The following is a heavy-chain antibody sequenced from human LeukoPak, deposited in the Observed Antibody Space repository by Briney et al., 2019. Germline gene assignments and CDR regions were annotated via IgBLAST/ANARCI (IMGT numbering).Heavy chain of an antibody. D-gene: IGHD2-2*01. CDR1: GYTFTSYD. CDR3: ATDSGYCSSTSCIDGVT. J-gene: IGHJ5*02. Sequence: ASVKVSCKASGYTFTSYDINWVRQATGQGLEWMGWMNPNSGNTGYAQKFQGRVTMTEDTSTDTAYMELSSLRSEDTAVYYCATDSGYCSSTSCIDGVTWGQGTLVTVSS. CDR2: MNPNSGNT. V-gene: IGHV1-8*01.